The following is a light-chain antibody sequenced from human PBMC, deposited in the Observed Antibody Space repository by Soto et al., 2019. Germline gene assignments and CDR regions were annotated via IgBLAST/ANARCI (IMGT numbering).Light chain of an antibody. CDR3: QQYGNSPLT. Sequence: DIVLKLSPPTLSLTPGETDTLSCRASQSVSSSYLAWYQQKPGQAPRLLIYDASSRATGIPDRFSGSGSGTDFTLTISRLEPEDFAVYYCQQYGNSPLTFGGGTKVDI. CDR2: DAS. V-gene: IGKV3-20*01. CDR1: QSVSSSY. J-gene: IGKJ4*01.